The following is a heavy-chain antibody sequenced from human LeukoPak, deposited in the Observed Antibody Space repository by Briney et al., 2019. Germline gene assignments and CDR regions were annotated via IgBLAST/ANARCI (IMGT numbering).Heavy chain of an antibody. D-gene: IGHD6-13*01. J-gene: IGHJ5*02. CDR3: ALRLAAAAGAWFDP. V-gene: IGHV4-30-4*08. CDR1: GGSISSGDYY. CDR2: IYYSGST. Sequence: PSETLSLTCTVSGGSISSGDYYWSWIRQPPGKGLEWIGYIYYSGSTYYNPSLESRVTISVDTSKNQFSLKLSSVTAADTAVYYCALRLAAAAGAWFDPWGQGTLVTVSS.